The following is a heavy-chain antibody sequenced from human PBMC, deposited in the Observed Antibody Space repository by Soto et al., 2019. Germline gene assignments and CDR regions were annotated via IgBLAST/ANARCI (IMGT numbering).Heavy chain of an antibody. Sequence: SETLSLTCAVVGDSLRGQSWNWIRQSPGKGLERIGELDGGINYNPSLKSRAIISDDTSKNQFSLTLTSVTAADTAVYYCAREDSYGWSGESLDVWGQGTTVTVSS. V-gene: IGHV4-34*01. CDR2: LDGGI. J-gene: IGHJ6*02. CDR1: GDSLRGQS. CDR3: AREDSYGWSGESLDV. D-gene: IGHD6-19*01.